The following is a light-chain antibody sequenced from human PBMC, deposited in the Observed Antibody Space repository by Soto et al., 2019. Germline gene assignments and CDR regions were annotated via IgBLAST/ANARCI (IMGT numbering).Light chain of an antibody. CDR2: FVS. J-gene: IGKJ1*01. CDR3: MQALQTPPWT. CDR1: QSLLQSNGYTY. Sequence: DIVMTQSPLSLPVTPGEPASISCRSSQSLLQSNGYTYLDWYLQKPGQSPQLLIYFVSNRASGGPDRFSGSGSGTDFTLKISRVEAEDVGIYYCMQALQTPPWTFGQGTKVEI. V-gene: IGKV2-28*01.